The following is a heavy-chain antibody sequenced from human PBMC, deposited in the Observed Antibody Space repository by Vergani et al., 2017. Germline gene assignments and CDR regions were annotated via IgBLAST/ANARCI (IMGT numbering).Heavy chain of an antibody. V-gene: IGHV1-69*14. CDR2: IIPLFGTA. D-gene: IGHD2-2*01. Sequence: QVQLVQSGAEVKKPGSSVKVSCKASGGTFSSYAISWVRQAPGPGLEWMGRIIPLFGTANYAQKFQGRVTITADKSTSTAYMELSSLRSEDTAVYYCARDPPLYCSSTSCYGGYWGQGTLVTVSS. J-gene: IGHJ4*02. CDR1: GGTFSSYA. CDR3: ARDPPLYCSSTSCYGGY.